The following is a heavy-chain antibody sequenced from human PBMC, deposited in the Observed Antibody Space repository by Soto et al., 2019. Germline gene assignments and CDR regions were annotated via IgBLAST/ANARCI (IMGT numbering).Heavy chain of an antibody. CDR1: GGSISSYY. Sequence: QVQLQESGPGLVKPSETLSLTCTVSGGSISSYYWSWIRQPPGKGLEWIGYIYYSGSTNYNPSLKSRVTISVDTSKNQFSLKLSSVTAADTAVYYCARGGGSPDYWGKGTLVTVSS. CDR2: IYYSGST. CDR3: ARGGGSPDY. D-gene: IGHD1-26*01. V-gene: IGHV4-59*08. J-gene: IGHJ4*02.